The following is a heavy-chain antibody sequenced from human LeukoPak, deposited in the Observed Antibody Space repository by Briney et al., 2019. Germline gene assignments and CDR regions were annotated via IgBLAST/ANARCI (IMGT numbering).Heavy chain of an antibody. CDR2: ISGSGGST. CDR3: AKLAPVDTAMVNYFDY. V-gene: IGHV3-23*01. Sequence: GGSLRLSCAASGFTFSSYAMSWVRQAPGKGLERVSAISGSGGSTYYADSVKGRFTISRDNSKNTLYLQMNSLRAEDTAVYYCAKLAPVDTAMVNYFDYWGQGTLVTVSS. CDR1: GFTFSSYA. D-gene: IGHD5-18*01. J-gene: IGHJ4*02.